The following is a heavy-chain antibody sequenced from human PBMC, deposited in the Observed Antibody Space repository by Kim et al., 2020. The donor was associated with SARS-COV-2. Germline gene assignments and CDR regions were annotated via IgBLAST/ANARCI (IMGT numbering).Heavy chain of an antibody. CDR1: GGTFSSYA. J-gene: IGHJ4*02. Sequence: SVKVSCKASGGTFSSYAISWVRQAPGQGLEWMGGIIPIFGTANYAQKFQGRVTITADESTSTAYMELSSLRSEDTAVYYCARDKANYYDSSGDWGQGTLVTVSS. V-gene: IGHV1-69*13. CDR3: ARDKANYYDSSGD. CDR2: IIPIFGTA. D-gene: IGHD3-22*01.